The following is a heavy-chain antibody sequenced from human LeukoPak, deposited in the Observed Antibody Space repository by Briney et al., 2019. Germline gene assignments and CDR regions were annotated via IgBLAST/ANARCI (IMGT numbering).Heavy chain of an antibody. V-gene: IGHV4-59*01. J-gene: IGHJ4*02. CDR1: GGSISPYY. Sequence: SETLSLTCTVSGGSISPYYWSWIRQPPGKGLEWIGYIFYSGSTNYNPSLKSRVTISVDTSKNQFSLKLTSVTPADTAVYYCARARVPYAYYFDYWGQGIQVTVSS. D-gene: IGHD2-2*01. CDR2: IFYSGST. CDR3: ARARVPYAYYFDY.